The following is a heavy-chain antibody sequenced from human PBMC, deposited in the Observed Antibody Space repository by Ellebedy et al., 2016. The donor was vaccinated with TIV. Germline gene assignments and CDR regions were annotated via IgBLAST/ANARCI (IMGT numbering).Heavy chain of an antibody. D-gene: IGHD6-6*01. CDR2: VGTGYDT. V-gene: IGHV3-13*01. Sequence: GESLKISXEGSGFTFSRFDIHWVRQSAVKGLEWVSSVGTGYDTHAAASVKGRFTVSRDNARNSVYLQMHSLRAGDTAVYYCVRGGNAPGSSPYFDSWGQGTLVTVSS. CDR1: GFTFSRFD. CDR3: VRGGNAPGSSPYFDS. J-gene: IGHJ4*02.